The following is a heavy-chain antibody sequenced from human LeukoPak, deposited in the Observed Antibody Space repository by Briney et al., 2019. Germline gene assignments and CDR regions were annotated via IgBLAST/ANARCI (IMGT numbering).Heavy chain of an antibody. D-gene: IGHD1-26*01. V-gene: IGHV3-23*01. Sequence: GGSLRLSCVASGFTFSSYAMTWGRQAPGKGLECVSHITSDGGDTNYADSVKGWFTISRDNYKSTLYLQMDSWRAEDTAVYYCAKGLSYSSGGGGDWGQGTLVTVSS. CDR1: GFTFSSYA. CDR3: AKGLSYSSGGGGD. J-gene: IGHJ4*02. CDR2: ITSDGGDT.